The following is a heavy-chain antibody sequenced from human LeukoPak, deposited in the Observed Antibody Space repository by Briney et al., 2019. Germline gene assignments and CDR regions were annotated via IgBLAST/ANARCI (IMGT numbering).Heavy chain of an antibody. J-gene: IGHJ6*02. CDR1: GFSFSSYA. D-gene: IGHD2-2*01. V-gene: IGHV3-23*01. CDR3: AKSYAGAVVVPAALYYYYGMDV. Sequence: GGSLRLSCTASGFSFSSYAMSWVRQAPGKGLEWVSAISGSGGSTYYADSVKGRFTISRDNSKNTLYLQMNSLRAEDTAVYYCAKSYAGAVVVPAALYYYYGMDVWGQGTTVTVSS. CDR2: ISGSGGST.